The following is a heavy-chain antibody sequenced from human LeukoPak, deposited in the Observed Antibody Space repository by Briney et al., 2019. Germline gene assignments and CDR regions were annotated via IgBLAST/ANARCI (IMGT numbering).Heavy chain of an antibody. CDR3: ARHPSYTSGWPLDY. J-gene: IGHJ4*02. Sequence: GESLKISCQGAGYIFKNHWIGWVRQTPERVMGRMAIIFPGDSDARYSPSFQGRVSVSVDKSIDTAYLQWSSLKASDTAMYYCARHPSYTSGWPLDYWGQGTLVTVSS. V-gene: IGHV5-51*01. CDR1: GYIFKNHW. CDR2: IFPGDSDA. D-gene: IGHD6-19*01.